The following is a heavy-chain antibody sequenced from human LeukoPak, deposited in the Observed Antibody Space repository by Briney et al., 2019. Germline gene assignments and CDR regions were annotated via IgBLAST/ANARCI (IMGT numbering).Heavy chain of an antibody. V-gene: IGHV3-7*01. CDR1: GFIANSNF. J-gene: IGHJ5*02. D-gene: IGHD2-21*02. Sequence: GGSLRLSCAASGFIANSNFMSWVRQAPGKGLEWVANIKQDGSEKYYVDSVKGRFTISRDNAKNSLYLQMNSLRAEDTAVYYCARDVCGGDCSEFDPWGQGTLVTVSS. CDR3: ARDVCGGDCSEFDP. CDR2: IKQDGSEK.